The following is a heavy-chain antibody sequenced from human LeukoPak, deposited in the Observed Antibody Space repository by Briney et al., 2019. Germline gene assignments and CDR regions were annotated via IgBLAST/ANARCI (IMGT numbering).Heavy chain of an antibody. CDR3: ASYGSGSYWAFDY. Sequence: PSQTLSLTCAVSGGSISSGGYSWSWIRQPPGKGLEWIGYIYHSGSTYYNPSLKSRVTISVDRSKNQFSLKLSSVTAADTAVYYCASYGSGSYWAFDYWGQGTLVTVSS. J-gene: IGHJ4*02. CDR1: GGSISSGGYS. CDR2: IYHSGST. D-gene: IGHD3-10*01. V-gene: IGHV4-30-2*01.